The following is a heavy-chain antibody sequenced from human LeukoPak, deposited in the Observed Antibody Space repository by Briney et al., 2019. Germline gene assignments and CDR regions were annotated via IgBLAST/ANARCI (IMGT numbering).Heavy chain of an antibody. Sequence: GGSLRLSCAASGFTFSSYSMNWVRQAPGKGLEWVSSISSSSSYIYYADSVKGRFTISRDNAKNSLYLQMNSLRAEDTAVYYCARDTSIVVVPAATFDWFDPWGQGTPVTVSS. CDR3: ARDTSIVVVPAATFDWFDP. CDR2: ISSSSSYI. V-gene: IGHV3-21*01. J-gene: IGHJ5*02. CDR1: GFTFSSYS. D-gene: IGHD2-2*01.